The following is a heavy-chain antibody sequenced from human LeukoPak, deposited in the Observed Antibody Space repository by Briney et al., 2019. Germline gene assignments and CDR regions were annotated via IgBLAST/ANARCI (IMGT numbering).Heavy chain of an antibody. Sequence: GGSLRLSCAASGFTFSSYGMHWVRQAPGKGLVWVAIISYDGSNKYYADSVQGRFTISRDNSKNTLYLQMNGLRAEDTAVYYCAKDLGGGSGCYDLWGRGTLVTVSS. D-gene: IGHD6-19*01. CDR3: AKDLGGGSGCYDL. J-gene: IGHJ2*01. V-gene: IGHV3-30*18. CDR1: GFTFSSYG. CDR2: ISYDGSNK.